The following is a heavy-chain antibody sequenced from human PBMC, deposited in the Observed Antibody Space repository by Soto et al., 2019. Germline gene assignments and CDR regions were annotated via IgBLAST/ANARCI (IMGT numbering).Heavy chain of an antibody. Sequence: GGSLRLSCAASGFTFSSYEMNWVRQAPGKGLEWVSYISSSGSTIYYADSVKGRFTISRDNAKNSLYLQMNSLRAEDTAVYYCASANDILTGYPPYYYGMDVWGQGTTVTVSS. J-gene: IGHJ6*02. V-gene: IGHV3-48*03. CDR2: ISSSGSTI. CDR1: GFTFSSYE. CDR3: ASANDILTGYPPYYYGMDV. D-gene: IGHD3-9*01.